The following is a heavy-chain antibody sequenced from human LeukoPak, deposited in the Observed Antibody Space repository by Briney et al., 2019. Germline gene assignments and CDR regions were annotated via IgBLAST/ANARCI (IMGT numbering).Heavy chain of an antibody. D-gene: IGHD1-26*01. CDR3: ARAANSGGYYGIDY. CDR1: GFTFSTYA. V-gene: IGHV3-30*04. J-gene: IGHJ4*02. CDR2: ISYGGSSE. Sequence: GGSLRLSCAASGFTFSTYAIHWVRQAPGKGLEWVAVISYGGSSENYADSVKGRFTISRDNAKNSLFLQMNSLRTEDTAVYYCARAANSGGYYGIDYWGQGTLVTVSS.